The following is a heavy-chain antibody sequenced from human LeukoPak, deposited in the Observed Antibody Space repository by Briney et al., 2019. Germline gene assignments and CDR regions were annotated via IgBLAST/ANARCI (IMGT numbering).Heavy chain of an antibody. CDR3: ARNFGGGDSSGPYY. CDR1: GFTFSSYA. J-gene: IGHJ4*02. V-gene: IGHV3-30*04. D-gene: IGHD3-22*01. CDR2: ISYDGSNK. Sequence: GGSLRLSCAASGFTFSSYAMHRVRQAPGKGLEWVAVISYDGSNKYYADSVKGRFTISRDNSKNTLYLQMNSLRAEDTAVYYCARNFGGGDSSGPYYWGQGTLVTVSS.